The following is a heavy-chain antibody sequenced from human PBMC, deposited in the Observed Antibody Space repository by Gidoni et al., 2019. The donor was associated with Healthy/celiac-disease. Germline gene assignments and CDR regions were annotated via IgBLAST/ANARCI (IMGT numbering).Heavy chain of an antibody. CDR1: GFTFSSYG. J-gene: IGHJ3*02. V-gene: IGHV3-30*18. Sequence: QVQLVESGGGVVQPGRSLRLSCAASGFTFSSYGMHWVRQAPGKGLEWVAVISYDVSNKYYADSVKGRFTSSRDNSKNTLYLQMNSLRAEDTAVYYCAKGPVVVTAISAFDIWGQGTMVTVSS. CDR2: ISYDVSNK. CDR3: AKGPVVVTAISAFDI. D-gene: IGHD2-21*02.